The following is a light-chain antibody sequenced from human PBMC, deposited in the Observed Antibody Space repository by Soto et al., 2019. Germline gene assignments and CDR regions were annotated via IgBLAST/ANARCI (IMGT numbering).Light chain of an antibody. CDR3: SSFSSDSTPLV. Sequence: QSVLTQPASVSGSPGQSISISCTGTSSDVGIYDYVSWYQHQPGKAPKLMVYEVTNRPSGVSNRFSGSKSGNTASLTISGLQAEDEADYYCSSFSSDSTPLVFGGGTKVTVL. CDR1: SSDVGIYDY. J-gene: IGLJ2*01. V-gene: IGLV2-14*01. CDR2: EVT.